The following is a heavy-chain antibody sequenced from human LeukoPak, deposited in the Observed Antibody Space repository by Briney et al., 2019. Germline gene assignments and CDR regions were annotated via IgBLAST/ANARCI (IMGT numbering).Heavy chain of an antibody. D-gene: IGHD4-17*01. J-gene: IGHJ4*02. CDR1: GFTFSGSA. Sequence: GRSLRLSCAASGFTFSGSAMHWVRQASGKGLEWVGCIRSKANSYATAYAASVKGRFTISRDDSKNTAYLQMNRLKTEDTAVYYCTSRTAYGDYAHHVDYWGQGSMVTVSS. CDR2: IRSKANSYAT. V-gene: IGHV3-73*01. CDR3: TSRTAYGDYAHHVDY.